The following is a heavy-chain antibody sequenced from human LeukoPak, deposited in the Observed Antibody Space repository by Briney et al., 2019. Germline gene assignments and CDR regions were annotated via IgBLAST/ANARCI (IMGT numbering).Heavy chain of an antibody. J-gene: IGHJ4*02. Sequence: SETLSLTCTVSGGSISSYYCSWIRQPPGKGMEWDGYIYYSGSPNYNPSLKSRVNISVDTSKMQFSLKLSYVTAADTAVYYCGSVDTGYFDYWGQGTLVTVSS. D-gene: IGHD5-18*01. CDR2: IYYSGSP. V-gene: IGHV4-59*01. CDR3: GSVDTGYFDY. CDR1: GGSISSYY.